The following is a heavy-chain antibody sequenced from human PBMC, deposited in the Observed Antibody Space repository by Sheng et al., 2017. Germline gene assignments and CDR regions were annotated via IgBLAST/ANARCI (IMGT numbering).Heavy chain of an antibody. CDR1: GYSISSGYY. J-gene: IGHJ4*02. CDR2: IYHSGST. V-gene: IGHV4-38-2*02. CDR3: ARDIIVGFGSMGY. Sequence: QVQLQESGPGLVKPSETLSLTCTVSGYSISSGYYWGWIRQPPGKGLEWIGSIYHSGSTYYNPSLKSRVTISVDTSKNQFSLKLSSVTAADTAVYYCARDIIVGFGSMGYWGQATLVTVSS. D-gene: IGHD3-10*01.